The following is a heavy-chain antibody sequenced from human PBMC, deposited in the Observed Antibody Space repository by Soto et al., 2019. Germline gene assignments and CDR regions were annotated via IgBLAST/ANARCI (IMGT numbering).Heavy chain of an antibody. CDR2: VTADGGT. D-gene: IGHD2-15*01. CDR3: APHVSCSGGSCQYDAFAI. CDR1: GCSYIYYA. V-gene: IGHV3-23*01. Sequence: GGSLRLSCASSGCSYIYYAMTLIRQAPGKGPEWVSTVTADGGTYYADSVKGRFAMSRDTSENTLYLQMNSLGAEDTAAYYCAPHVSCSGGSCQYDAFAIRGQGTMVTVSS. J-gene: IGHJ3*02.